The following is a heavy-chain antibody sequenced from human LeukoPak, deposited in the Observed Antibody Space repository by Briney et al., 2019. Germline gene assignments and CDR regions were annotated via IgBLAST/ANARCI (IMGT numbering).Heavy chain of an antibody. V-gene: IGHV1-2*02. Sequence: ASVKVSCKASGYTFTSYYMHWVRQAPGQGLEWMGWINPNSGGTNYAQKFQGRVTVTRDTSISTAYMELSRLRSDDTAVYYCARTYYDFWSGPTHFDYWGQGTLVTVSS. CDR1: GYTFTSYY. D-gene: IGHD3-3*01. CDR2: INPNSGGT. J-gene: IGHJ4*02. CDR3: ARTYYDFWSGPTHFDY.